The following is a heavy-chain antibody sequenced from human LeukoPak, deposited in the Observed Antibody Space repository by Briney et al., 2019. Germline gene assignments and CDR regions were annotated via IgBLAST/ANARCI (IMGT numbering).Heavy chain of an antibody. CDR3: ARDWYSSNWYGNSFDY. D-gene: IGHD6-13*01. Sequence: GGSLRLSCVASGFTFSSYAMHWVRQAPGKGLEWVAVISKDGSNKYYADSVKGRFAISRDNSKNTLYLQMNSLRADDTALYYCARDWYSSNWYGNSFDYWGQGTLVSVSP. CDR1: GFTFSSYA. J-gene: IGHJ4*02. CDR2: ISKDGSNK. V-gene: IGHV3-30*09.